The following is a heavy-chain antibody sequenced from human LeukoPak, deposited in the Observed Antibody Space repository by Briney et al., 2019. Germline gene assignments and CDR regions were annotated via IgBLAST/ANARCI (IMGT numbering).Heavy chain of an antibody. CDR1: GFTFSSYS. CDR3: ARVSYYYDSSGYSPGMDV. V-gene: IGHV3-21*01. CDR2: ISSSSSYI. D-gene: IGHD3-22*01. J-gene: IGHJ6*04. Sequence: GGSLRLSCAASGFTFSSYSMNWVRQAPGKGLEWVSSISSSSSYIYYADSVKGRFTISRVNAKNSLYLQMNSLRAEDTAVYYCARVSYYYDSSGYSPGMDVWGKGTTVTVSS.